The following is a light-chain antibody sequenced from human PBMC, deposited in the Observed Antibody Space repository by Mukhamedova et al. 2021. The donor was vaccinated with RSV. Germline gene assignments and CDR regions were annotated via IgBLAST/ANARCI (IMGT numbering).Light chain of an antibody. CDR2: KAS. J-gene: IGKJ2*01. CDR1: QSISDW. Sequence: VGDRVTITCRASQSISDWLAWYQQKPGRAPKVLIYKASSLEGGVPSRFSGSGSGTEFTLTIASLQPDDFATYYCQQYDSYPYTFG. V-gene: IGKV1-5*03. CDR3: QQYDSYPYT.